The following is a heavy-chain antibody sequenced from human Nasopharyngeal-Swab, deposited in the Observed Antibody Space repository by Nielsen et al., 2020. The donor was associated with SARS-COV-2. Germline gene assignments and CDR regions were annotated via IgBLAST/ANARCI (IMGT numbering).Heavy chain of an antibody. CDR1: GFTFSSYG. CDR3: ASAGGGGDWH. Sequence: GESLKISCAASGFTFSSYGMHWVRQAPGKGLEWVALIWYDGSNKYYADSVKDRFTISRDNSKNTLYLQMNSLRAEDTAVYYCASAGGGGDWHWGQGTLVTVSS. V-gene: IGHV3-33*01. J-gene: IGHJ4*02. CDR2: IWYDGSNK. D-gene: IGHD2-21*02.